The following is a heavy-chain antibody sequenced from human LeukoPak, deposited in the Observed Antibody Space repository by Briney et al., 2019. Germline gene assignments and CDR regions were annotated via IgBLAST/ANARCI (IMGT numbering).Heavy chain of an antibody. J-gene: IGHJ4*02. Sequence: SETLSLTCAVYGGSFSGYYWSWIRQPPGEGLEWIGNMYHSGSAFYSPSLKSRVTMSVDTSKNQFFLKLNSVTAADTAVYYCARGRPYTGGYHLDFWGQGTLVTVSA. D-gene: IGHD1-26*01. CDR3: ARGRPYTGGYHLDF. CDR1: GGSFSGYY. CDR2: MYHSGSA. V-gene: IGHV4-34*01.